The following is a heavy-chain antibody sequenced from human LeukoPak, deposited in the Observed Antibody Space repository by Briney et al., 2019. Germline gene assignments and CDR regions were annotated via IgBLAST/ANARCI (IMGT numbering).Heavy chain of an antibody. CDR2: VSYNGRT. D-gene: IGHD4-11*01. V-gene: IGHV4-59*01. J-gene: IGHJ6*03. CDR3: AREHGSWSYRYYCFVDV. CDR1: GDSISTYY. Sequence: PSETLSLTCSVSGDSISTYYCSWVRQAPGKGLEWIGHVSYNGRTNYNPSLNNRATISLGTSKSHFSLTLNSMTPPDTDIYYCAREHGSWSYRYYCFVDVWGKGTTVTVSS.